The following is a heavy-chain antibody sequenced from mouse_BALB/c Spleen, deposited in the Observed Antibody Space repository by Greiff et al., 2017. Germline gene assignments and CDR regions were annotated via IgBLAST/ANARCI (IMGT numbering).Heavy chain of an antibody. D-gene: IGHD2-3*01. CDR3: ARWGDGYAMDY. J-gene: IGHJ4*01. CDR1: GYSFTGYY. V-gene: IGHV1-31*01. Sequence: VQLQQSGPELVKPGASVKISCKASGYSFTGYYMHWVKQSHVKSLEWIGRINPYNGATSYNQNFKDKASLTVDKSSSTAYMELHSLTSEDSAVYYCARWGDGYAMDYWGQGTSVTVSS. CDR2: INPYNGAT.